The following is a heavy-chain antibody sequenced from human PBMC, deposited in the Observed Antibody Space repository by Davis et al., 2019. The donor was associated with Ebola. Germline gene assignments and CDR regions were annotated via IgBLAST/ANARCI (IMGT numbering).Heavy chain of an antibody. D-gene: IGHD3-9*01. CDR3: ARQTGYYDILTGYYIGYFDY. V-gene: IGHV4-39*07. CDR1: GGSIRSSSHY. CDR2: IYYSGST. Sequence: MPSETLSLTCTVSGGSIRSSSHYWGWIRQPPGKGLEWIGSIYYSGSTYYNPSLKGRLTISVDTSKNHFSLKLSSVTAADTAVYYCARQTGYYDILTGYYIGYFDYWGQGTLVTVSS. J-gene: IGHJ4*02.